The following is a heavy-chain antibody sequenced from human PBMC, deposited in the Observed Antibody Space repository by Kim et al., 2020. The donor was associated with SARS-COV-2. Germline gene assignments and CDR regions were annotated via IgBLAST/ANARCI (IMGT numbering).Heavy chain of an antibody. D-gene: IGHD4-4*01. Sequence: SETLSLTCTVSGGSISGHNWNWIRRPPGKGLEWIGYIHYTGSTNYNPSLNSRVTMSVDTSKNQFSLRLNSVTAADAAMYYCARRYSNYYYFDLWGRGTLLTVSS. CDR1: GGSISGHN. CDR2: IHYTGST. J-gene: IGHJ2*01. V-gene: IGHV4-59*08. CDR3: ARRYSNYYYFDL.